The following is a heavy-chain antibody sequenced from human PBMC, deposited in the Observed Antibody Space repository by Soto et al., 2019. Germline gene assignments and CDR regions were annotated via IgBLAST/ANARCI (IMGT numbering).Heavy chain of an antibody. J-gene: IGHJ4*02. CDR1: GFTFSSYG. Sequence: QVQLVESGGGVVQPGRSLRLSCAASGFTFSSYGMHWVRQAPGKGLEWVAVISYDGSNKYYADSVKGRFTISRDNSKNTLYLQMNSLRAEDTAVYYCAKDLSLYCSSTSCRKYYFDYWGQGTLVTVSS. D-gene: IGHD2-2*01. CDR3: AKDLSLYCSSTSCRKYYFDY. V-gene: IGHV3-30*18. CDR2: ISYDGSNK.